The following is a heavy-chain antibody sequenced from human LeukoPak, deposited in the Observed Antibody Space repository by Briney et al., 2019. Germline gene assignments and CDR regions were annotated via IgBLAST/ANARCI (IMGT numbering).Heavy chain of an antibody. J-gene: IGHJ4*02. D-gene: IGHD3-3*01. CDR3: ARDPEGGVVIHSDY. Sequence: ASVKVSCKASGYTFTGYYMHWVRQAPGQGLEWMGWINPNSGGTNYAQKFQGRVTMTRDTSISTAYMELSRLRSDDTAVYYCARDPEGGVVIHSDYWGQGTLVTVSS. CDR1: GYTFTGYY. CDR2: INPNSGGT. V-gene: IGHV1-2*02.